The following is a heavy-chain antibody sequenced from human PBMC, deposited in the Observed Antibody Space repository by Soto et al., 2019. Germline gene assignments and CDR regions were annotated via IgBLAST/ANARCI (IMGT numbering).Heavy chain of an antibody. J-gene: IGHJ6*02. CDR3: ARANYGDYGYGMDV. Sequence: SETLSLTCAVSGGSISSGGYSWSWIRQPPGKGLEWIGYIYHSGSPYYNPSLKSRVTISVDRSKNQFSLKLSSVTAADTAVYYCARANYGDYGYGMDVWGQGTTVTVSS. V-gene: IGHV4-30-2*01. CDR1: GGSISSGGYS. D-gene: IGHD4-17*01. CDR2: IYHSGSP.